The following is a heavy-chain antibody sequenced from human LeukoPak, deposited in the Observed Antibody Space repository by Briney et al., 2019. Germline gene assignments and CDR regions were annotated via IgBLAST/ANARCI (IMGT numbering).Heavy chain of an antibody. J-gene: IGHJ4*02. V-gene: IGHV1-69*13. Sequence: SVKVSCKASGGTFSNYAINWVRQAPGQGLEWMGGIIPIFGTPNYAQKFQGRVTITADESTSTAYMELSRLRSDDTAVYYCARAGTYGSGSYYDYWGQGTLVTVSS. CDR2: IIPIFGTP. CDR1: GGTFSNYA. D-gene: IGHD3-10*01. CDR3: ARAGTYGSGSYYDY.